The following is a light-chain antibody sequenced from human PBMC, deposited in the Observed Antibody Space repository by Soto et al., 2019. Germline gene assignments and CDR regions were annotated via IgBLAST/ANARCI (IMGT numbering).Light chain of an antibody. J-gene: IGKJ2*01. V-gene: IGKV1-33*01. Sequence: DIQMTQSPSSLSASVGDRVTITCQASQDISNYLNWYQQKPGKAPKLLIYDASNLETGVPSRFSGSGSGTEFTFTISSLQPEDFATYYCQQYDNLPYTFGLGTQLEIK. CDR1: QDISNY. CDR3: QQYDNLPYT. CDR2: DAS.